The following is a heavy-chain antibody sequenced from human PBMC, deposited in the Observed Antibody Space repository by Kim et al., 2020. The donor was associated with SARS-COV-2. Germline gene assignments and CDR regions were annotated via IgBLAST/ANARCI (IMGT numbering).Heavy chain of an antibody. D-gene: IGHD2-2*01. V-gene: IGHV4-31*03. J-gene: IGHJ3*02. CDR1: GGSISSGGYY. CDR3: ARVPFVVVPAAKTDAFDI. Sequence: SETLSLTCTVSGGSISSGGYYWSWIRQHPGKGLEWIGYIYYSGSTYYNPSLKSRVTISVDTSKNQFSLKLSSVTAADTAVYYCARVPFVVVPAAKTDAFDIWGQGTMVTVSS. CDR2: IYYSGST.